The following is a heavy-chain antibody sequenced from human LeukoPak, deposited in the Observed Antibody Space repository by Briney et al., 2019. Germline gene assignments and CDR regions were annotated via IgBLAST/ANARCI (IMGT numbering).Heavy chain of an antibody. CDR2: INPGAGST. V-gene: IGHV1-46*01. D-gene: IGHD6-19*01. CDR3: ARVNGGWYYFDY. J-gene: IGHJ4*02. Sequence: ASVKVSCKAFGYTLTSYYVHWVRQAPGQGLVWMGLINPGAGSTSYAQRLQDRVTMTRDTSTSTVYMELSSLRSEDTAVYYCARVNGGWYYFDYWGQGTLVTVSS. CDR1: GYTLTSYY.